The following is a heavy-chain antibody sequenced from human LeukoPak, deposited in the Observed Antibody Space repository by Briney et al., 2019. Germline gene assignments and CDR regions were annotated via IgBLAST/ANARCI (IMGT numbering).Heavy chain of an antibody. J-gene: IGHJ4*02. CDR3: ARHGPMYYYDSSGYCDY. CDR2: IYPGDSDT. CDR1: GYSFTSYW. Sequence: PGESLKISCKGSGYSFTSYWIGWVRQMPGKGLEWMEIIYPGDSDTRYSPSFQGQVTISADKSISTAYLQWSSLKASDTAMYYCARHGPMYYYDSSGYCDYWGQGTLVTVSS. V-gene: IGHV5-51*01. D-gene: IGHD3-22*01.